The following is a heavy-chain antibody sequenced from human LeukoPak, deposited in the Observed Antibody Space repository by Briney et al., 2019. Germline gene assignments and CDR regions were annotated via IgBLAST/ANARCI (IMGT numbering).Heavy chain of an antibody. D-gene: IGHD5-12*01. V-gene: IGHV4-59*01. J-gene: IGHJ5*02. CDR2: TYYSGST. Sequence: PSETLSLTCTVSGGSISSYYWSWIRQPPGKGLEWIGYTYYSGSTNYNPSLKSRVTISVDTSKNQFSLKLSSVTAADTAVYYCARKRSSGYDQWGQGTLVTVSS. CDR3: ARKRSSGYDQ. CDR1: GGSISSYY.